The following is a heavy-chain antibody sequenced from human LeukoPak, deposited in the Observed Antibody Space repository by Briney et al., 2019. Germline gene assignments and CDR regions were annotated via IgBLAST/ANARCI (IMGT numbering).Heavy chain of an antibody. V-gene: IGHV1-2*02. D-gene: IGHD4-17*01. CDR1: GYTFTGHY. J-gene: IGHJ4*02. CDR2: INPNSGGT. CDR3: AREVRGYGDRFDY. Sequence: ASVKVSCKASGYTFTGHYMHWVRQAPGQGLEWMGWINPNSGGTNYAQKFQGRVTMTRDTSISTAYMELSRLRSDDTAVYYCAREVRGYGDRFDYWGQGTLVTVSS.